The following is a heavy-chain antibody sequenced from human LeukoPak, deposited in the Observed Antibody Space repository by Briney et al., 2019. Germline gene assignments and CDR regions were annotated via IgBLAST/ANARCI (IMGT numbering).Heavy chain of an antibody. CDR3: VRVPQLALFDY. CDR1: GFTFSSYW. V-gene: IGHV3-74*01. CDR2: INSDGSMT. J-gene: IGHJ4*02. Sequence: GGSLRLSCAASGFTFSSYWMHWVRQAPGKGLVWVSRINSDGSMTNYADSVKGRITISRDNAKNTLYLQMNSLRAEDTAVYYCVRVPQLALFDYWGQGTLVTVSS. D-gene: IGHD4/OR15-4a*01.